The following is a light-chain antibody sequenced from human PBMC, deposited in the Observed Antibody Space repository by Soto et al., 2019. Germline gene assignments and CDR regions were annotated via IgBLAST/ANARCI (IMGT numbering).Light chain of an antibody. V-gene: IGKV1-6*01. J-gene: IGKJ2*01. Sequence: AIQLTQSPSSLSASVGDRVTITCRASQGIRSALGWYQQKPGKVPKLLIYAASTLQSGVPSRFSGSGSGTDFTLTISSLQPEDFAVYYCQQYDSSPYTFGQGTKLEIK. CDR1: QGIRSA. CDR3: QQYDSSPYT. CDR2: AAS.